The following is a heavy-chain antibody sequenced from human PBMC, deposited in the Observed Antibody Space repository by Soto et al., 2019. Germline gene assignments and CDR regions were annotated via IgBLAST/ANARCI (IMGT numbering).Heavy chain of an antibody. CDR3: ARSMHYSDGSNYSPFDY. Sequence: SETLSLTCAVSGGSISSGGYSWSWIRQPPGKGLEWIGYIYHSGSTYYNPSLKSRVTISVDRSKNQFPLKLSSVTAADTAVYYCARSMHYSDGSNYSPFDYWGQGTLVTVSS. V-gene: IGHV4-30-2*01. J-gene: IGHJ4*02. CDR1: GGSISSGGYS. D-gene: IGHD3-22*01. CDR2: IYHSGST.